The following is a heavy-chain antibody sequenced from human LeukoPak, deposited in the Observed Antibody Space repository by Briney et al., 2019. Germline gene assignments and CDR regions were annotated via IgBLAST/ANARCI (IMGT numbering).Heavy chain of an antibody. J-gene: IGHJ4*02. V-gene: IGHV1-24*01. D-gene: IGHD6-19*01. CDR3: ARKTVAGLDY. Sequence: ASVKVSCKVSGYTLTELSMHWVRQAPGKGLEWMGGFDPEDGETIYAQKFQGRVTITADESTSTAYMELSSLRSEDTAVYYCARKTVAGLDYWGQGTLVTVSS. CDR2: FDPEDGET. CDR1: GYTLTELS.